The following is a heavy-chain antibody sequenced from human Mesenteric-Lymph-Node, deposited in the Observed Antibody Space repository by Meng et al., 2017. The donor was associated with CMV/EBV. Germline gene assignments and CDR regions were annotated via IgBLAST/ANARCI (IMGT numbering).Heavy chain of an antibody. J-gene: IGHJ4*02. Sequence: GSLRLSCAVYGGSFSGYYWSWIRQPPGKGLEWIGEINHSGSTNYNPSLKSRVTISVDTSKNQFSLKLSSVTAADTAVYYCARGGGSNYGDFDYWGQGTLVTVSS. V-gene: IGHV4-34*01. CDR3: ARGGGSNYGDFDY. CDR1: GGSFSGYY. D-gene: IGHD4-11*01. CDR2: INHSGST.